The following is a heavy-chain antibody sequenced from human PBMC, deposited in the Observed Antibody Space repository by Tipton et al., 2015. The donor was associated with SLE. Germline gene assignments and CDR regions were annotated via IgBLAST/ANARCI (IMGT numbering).Heavy chain of an antibody. CDR1: DYSFTDYD. V-gene: IGHV1-18*01. J-gene: IGHJ4*02. Sequence: QLVQSGAEVKKPGASVTVSCKASDYSFTDYDIAWVRQAPGQGLEWMGYISPYNGKTNYARKFEAKITMTTDTSATTAYLELTSLRSDDTAIYYCARQPPYSVTWYFDYWGQGTLVTVSS. D-gene: IGHD5/OR15-5a*01. CDR2: ISPYNGKT. CDR3: ARQPPYSVTWYFDY.